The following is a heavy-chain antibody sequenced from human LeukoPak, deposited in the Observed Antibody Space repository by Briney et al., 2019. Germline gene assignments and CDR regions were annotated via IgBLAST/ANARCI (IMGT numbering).Heavy chain of an antibody. CDR2: IKSDGSVT. Sequence: GGSLRLFCAAAGYTFRSYYMHWVRQARGKGMMWVSRIKSDGSVTGYADSVKGRFAISRDNAKNTMYLQMNSLRAEDTAVYYCARDWIDRGTFDPWGQGTLVTVSS. J-gene: IGHJ5*02. CDR3: ARDWIDRGTFDP. CDR1: GYTFRSYY. V-gene: IGHV3-74*01. D-gene: IGHD2-2*03.